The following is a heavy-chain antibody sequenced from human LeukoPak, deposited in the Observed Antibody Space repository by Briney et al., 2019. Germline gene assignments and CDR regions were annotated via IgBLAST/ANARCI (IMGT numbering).Heavy chain of an antibody. CDR2: IKPDGSEK. J-gene: IGHJ4*02. V-gene: IGHV3-7*01. CDR3: SRLETAVSTFYY. Sequence: GGSLRLSCASSGFTFSDYYMTWTSPAPGKWLDWVANIKPDGSEKWYLDSVRGRFTISRDNAKNSLFLQMSSLRADDTAVYYCSRLETAVSTFYYWGQGTLVTVSS. CDR1: GFTFSDYY. D-gene: IGHD6-13*01.